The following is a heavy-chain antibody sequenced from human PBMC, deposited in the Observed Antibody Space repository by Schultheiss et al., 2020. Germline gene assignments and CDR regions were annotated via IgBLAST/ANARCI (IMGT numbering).Heavy chain of an antibody. Sequence: ASVKVSCKASGYTFTNYDINWVRQAPGQGLEWMGWISAYNGNTNYAQKFQGRVTITADESTSTAYMELSSLRSEDTAVYYCASSVVVGAIFDYWGQGTLVTVSS. V-gene: IGHV1-18*01. J-gene: IGHJ4*02. CDR2: ISAYNGNT. CDR3: ASSVVVGAIFDY. CDR1: GYTFTNYD. D-gene: IGHD1-26*01.